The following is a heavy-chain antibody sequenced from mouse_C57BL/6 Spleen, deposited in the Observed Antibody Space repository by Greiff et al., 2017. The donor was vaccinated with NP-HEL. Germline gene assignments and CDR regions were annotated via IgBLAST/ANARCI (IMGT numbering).Heavy chain of an antibody. D-gene: IGHD2-10*02. CDR3: ARGGGMVRDWYVDV. J-gene: IGHJ1*03. CDR2: INYDGSST. CDR1: GFTFSDYY. V-gene: IGHV5-16*01. Sequence: EVMLVESEGGLVQPGSSMKLSCTASGFTFSDYYMAWVRQVPEKGLEWVANINYDGSSTYYLDSLKSRFIISRDNAKTILYLQMSSLKAEDTATYYCARGGGMVRDWYVDVWGTGTTVTVSS.